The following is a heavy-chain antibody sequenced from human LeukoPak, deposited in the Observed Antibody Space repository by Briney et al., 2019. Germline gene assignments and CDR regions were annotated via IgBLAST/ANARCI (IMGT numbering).Heavy chain of an antibody. D-gene: IGHD6-13*01. CDR2: MNPNSGNT. V-gene: IGHV1-8*03. CDR3: ARGPPSYSSSSYWFDP. Sequence: ASVKVSCKASGYTFTSYDINWVRQATGQGPEWMGWMNPNSGNTGYAQKFQGRVTITRNTSISTAYMELSSLRSEDTAVYYCARGPPSYSSSSYWFDPWGQATLVTVS. J-gene: IGHJ5*02. CDR1: GYTFTSYD.